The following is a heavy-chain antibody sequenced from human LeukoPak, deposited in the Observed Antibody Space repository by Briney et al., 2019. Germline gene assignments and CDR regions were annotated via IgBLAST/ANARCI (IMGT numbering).Heavy chain of an antibody. CDR1: GGSISSSNW. V-gene: IGHV4-4*02. D-gene: IGHD3-3*01. CDR2: ISQSEST. J-gene: IGHJ3*02. CDR3: ARGVVRDAFDI. Sequence: SGTLSLTCAVSGGSISSSNWWTWVRQTPGKGLEWIGEISQSESTNYNPSLRSRVTMSVDKSKNQFSLKLSSVTAADTAMYYCARGVVRDAFDIWGQGTMVTVSS.